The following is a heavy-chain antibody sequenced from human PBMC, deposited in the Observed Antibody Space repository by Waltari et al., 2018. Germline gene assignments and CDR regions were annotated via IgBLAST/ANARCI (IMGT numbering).Heavy chain of an antibody. D-gene: IGHD6-13*01. V-gene: IGHV4-34*01. CDR1: GGSFSGYY. J-gene: IGHJ4*02. Sequence: QVQLQQWGAGLLKPSETLSLTCAVYGGSFSGYYWSWIRQPPGKGLEWIGEINHSGSTNYNPSLKSRVTISVDTSKNQFSLKLSSVTAADTAVYYCARGNSSSWSRVYYFDYWGQGTLVTVSS. CDR2: INHSGST. CDR3: ARGNSSSWSRVYYFDY.